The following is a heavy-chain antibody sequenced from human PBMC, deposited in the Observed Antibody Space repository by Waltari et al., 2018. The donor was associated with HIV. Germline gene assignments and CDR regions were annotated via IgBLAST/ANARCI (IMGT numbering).Heavy chain of an antibody. D-gene: IGHD3-16*01. CDR2: IRTKPYTFAT. V-gene: IGHV3-73*02. CDR3: TTAPGGDY. J-gene: IGHJ4*02. Sequence: VQLVESGGGLVQPGGSLKLSCAASGLTLSDSAVHWVRQASGKGLEWVGHIRTKPYTFATIYAESVKGRFTFSRDDSKNTAYLEMDSLKTEDTAMYYCTTAPGGDYWGQGTLVTVSS. CDR1: GLTLSDSA.